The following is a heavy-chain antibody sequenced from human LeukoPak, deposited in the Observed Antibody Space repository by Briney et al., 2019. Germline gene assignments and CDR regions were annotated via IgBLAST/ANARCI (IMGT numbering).Heavy chain of an antibody. V-gene: IGHV3-23*01. Sequence: GGSLRLSCAASGFTVSSNYMSWVRQGPGKGLEWVSAISGSGGSTYFADSLKGRFTISRDNSKNTVYLQMNSLRAEDTAVYYCAKDRASGTYFDYWGQGALVTVSS. D-gene: IGHD1-26*01. CDR3: AKDRASGTYFDY. CDR1: GFTVSSNY. CDR2: ISGSGGST. J-gene: IGHJ4*02.